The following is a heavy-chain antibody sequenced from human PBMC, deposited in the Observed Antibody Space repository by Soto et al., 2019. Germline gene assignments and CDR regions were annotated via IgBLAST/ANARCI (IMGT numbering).Heavy chain of an antibody. CDR2: ISYDGSNK. CDR3: AKDAYCSSTSCYSYFDY. Sequence: QVQLVESGGGVVQPGRSLRLSCAASGFTFSSYGMHWVRQAPGKGLEWVAVISYDGSNKYYADSVKGRFTISRDNSKNTLYLQMNSLRAEDTAVYYCAKDAYCSSTSCYSYFDYWGQGTLVTVSS. V-gene: IGHV3-30*18. J-gene: IGHJ4*02. CDR1: GFTFSSYG. D-gene: IGHD2-2*01.